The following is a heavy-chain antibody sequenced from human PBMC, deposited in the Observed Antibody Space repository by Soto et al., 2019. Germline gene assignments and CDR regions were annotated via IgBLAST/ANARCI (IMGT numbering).Heavy chain of an antibody. Sequence: PSETLSLTCTVSGGSISSSSYYWGWIRQPPGKGLEWIGSIYYSGSTYYNPSLKSRVTISVDTSKNQFSLKLSSVTAAGTAVYYCARHTPAISISDHWGQGTLLTVSS. CDR2: IYYSGST. V-gene: IGHV4-39*01. CDR1: GGSISSSSYY. D-gene: IGHD2-15*01. CDR3: ARHTPAISISDH. J-gene: IGHJ4*02.